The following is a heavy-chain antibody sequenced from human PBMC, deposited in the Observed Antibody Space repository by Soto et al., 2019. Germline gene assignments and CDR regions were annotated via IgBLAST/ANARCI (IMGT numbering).Heavy chain of an antibody. Sequence: QVHLQESGPGLVKPSQTLSLTCTVSGGSINSDGYYWSWIRQHPEKGLEWIGYINYRGTTYYNPSLESRLPISVDASENQFSLQLTSVIAADTALYYCARESYSFGRAFDIWGHGTLVTVSS. CDR1: GGSINSDGYY. CDR2: INYRGTT. CDR3: ARESYSFGRAFDI. D-gene: IGHD5-18*01. J-gene: IGHJ4*01. V-gene: IGHV4-31*03.